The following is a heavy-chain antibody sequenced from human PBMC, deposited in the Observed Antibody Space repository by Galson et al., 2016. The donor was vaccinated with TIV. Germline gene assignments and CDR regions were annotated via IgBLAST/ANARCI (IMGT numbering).Heavy chain of an antibody. Sequence: PALVKPTQTLTLTCSFAGFSLSTGGMCVSWIRQPPGKALEWLARIDWDDDKYYSTSLKTRLTISKDTSKNQVVLTMANMDPVDTATYYCARILSNGARLDHWGQGTLVTVSS. CDR1: GFSLSTGGMC. CDR3: ARILSNGARLDH. V-gene: IGHV2-70*11. CDR2: IDWDDDK. J-gene: IGHJ4*02. D-gene: IGHD7-27*01.